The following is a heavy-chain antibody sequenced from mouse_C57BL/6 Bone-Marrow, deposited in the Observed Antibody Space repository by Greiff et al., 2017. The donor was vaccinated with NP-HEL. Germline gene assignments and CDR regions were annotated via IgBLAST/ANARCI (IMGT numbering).Heavy chain of an antibody. CDR3: ARAKNYGSSPEYFDV. CDR1: GYAFTNYL. Sequence: QVQLQQSGAELVRPGTSVKVSCKASGYAFTNYLIEWVKQRPGQGLEWIGVINPGSGGTNYNEKFKGKATLTADKSSSTAYMQLSSLTSEDSAVYFCARAKNYGSSPEYFDVWGTGTTVTVSS. V-gene: IGHV1-54*01. CDR2: INPGSGGT. D-gene: IGHD1-1*01. J-gene: IGHJ1*03.